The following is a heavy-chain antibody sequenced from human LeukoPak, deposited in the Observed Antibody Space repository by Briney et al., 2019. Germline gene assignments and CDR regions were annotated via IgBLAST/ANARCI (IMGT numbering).Heavy chain of an antibody. CDR3: ASTLSH. J-gene: IGHJ4*02. Sequence: GGSLRLSCAASGFTFSSYAMHWVRQAPGKGLEWVAVISYDGSNKYYADSVKGRFTISRDNSKNTLYLQMNSLRAEDTAVYYCASTLSHWGQGTLVTVSS. CDR2: ISYDGSNK. V-gene: IGHV3-30-3*01. CDR1: GFTFSSYA.